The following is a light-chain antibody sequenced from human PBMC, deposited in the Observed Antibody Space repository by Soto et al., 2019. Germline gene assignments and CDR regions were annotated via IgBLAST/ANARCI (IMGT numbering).Light chain of an antibody. V-gene: IGLV2-23*01. Sequence: QSALTQPASVSGSPGQSITISCTGTSSDVGSYNFVSWFQQHPGKAPKLMIYEGSERPSGVSNRFSGSKSGNTASLTISGLQAEDEADYYCCSYAGSSTYVFGTGTKATVL. CDR3: CSYAGSSTYV. CDR1: SSDVGSYNF. J-gene: IGLJ1*01. CDR2: EGS.